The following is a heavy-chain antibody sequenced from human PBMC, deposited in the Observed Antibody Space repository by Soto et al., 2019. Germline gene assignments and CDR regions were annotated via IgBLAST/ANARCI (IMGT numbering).Heavy chain of an antibody. V-gene: IGHV4-30-2*01. Sequence: QLQLQESGSGLVKPSQTLSLTRAVSGGSISSGGYSWSWIRQPPGKGLEWIGYIYHSGSTYYNPSLKSRVTISVDRSKNQFSLKLSSVTAADTAVYYCARGPYDSSGYYYVWFDPWGQGTLVTVSS. CDR2: IYHSGST. CDR1: GGSISSGGYS. J-gene: IGHJ5*02. D-gene: IGHD3-22*01. CDR3: ARGPYDSSGYYYVWFDP.